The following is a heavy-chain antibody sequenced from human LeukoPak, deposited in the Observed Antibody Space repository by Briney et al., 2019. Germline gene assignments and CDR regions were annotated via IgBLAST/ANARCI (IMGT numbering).Heavy chain of an antibody. CDR2: INHSGST. J-gene: IGHJ4*02. V-gene: IGHV4-34*01. CDR1: GFTFSSYG. CDR3: ARGLYYDFWSGYYYYFDY. Sequence: PGGTLRLSFAASGFTFSSYGMSWIRQPPGKGLEWIGEINHSGSTNYNPSLKSRVTISVDTSKNQFSLKLSSVTAADTAVYYCARGLYYDFWSGYYYYFDYWGQGTLVTVSS. D-gene: IGHD3-3*01.